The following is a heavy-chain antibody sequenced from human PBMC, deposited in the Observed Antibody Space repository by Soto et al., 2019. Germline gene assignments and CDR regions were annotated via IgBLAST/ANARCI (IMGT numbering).Heavy chain of an antibody. CDR1: GDSMRAYY. V-gene: IGHV4-59*08. J-gene: IGHJ5*02. CDR3: ARRHNYYDSSGYYPVWFDP. D-gene: IGHD3-22*01. CDR2: IYYDGTT. Sequence: SETLSLTCTVSGDSMRAYYWSWIRQAPGKGLEWIGYIYYDGTTNYNPSLKSRVTISVDTSKSQFYLRMSSVTAADTAMYYCARRHNYYDSSGYYPVWFDPWGQGTLVTVS.